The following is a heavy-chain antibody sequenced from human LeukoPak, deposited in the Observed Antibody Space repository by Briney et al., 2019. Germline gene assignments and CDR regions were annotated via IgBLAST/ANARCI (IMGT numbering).Heavy chain of an antibody. CDR3: AREATYYYGSESYNYDMDV. J-gene: IGHJ6*02. D-gene: IGHD3-10*01. V-gene: IGHV4-30-4*08. CDR2: IYYSGST. CDR1: GGSVSSGGYY. Sequence: PSETLSLTCTVSGGSVSSGGYYWSWIRQPPGKGLEWIGYIYYSGSTYYNPSLKSRVTISVDTSKNQFSLKLSSVTAADTAVYYCAREATYYYGSESYNYDMDVWGQGTTVTVSS.